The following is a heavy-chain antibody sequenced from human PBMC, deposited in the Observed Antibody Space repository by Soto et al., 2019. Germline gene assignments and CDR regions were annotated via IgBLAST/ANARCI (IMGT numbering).Heavy chain of an antibody. CDR2: INAGNGNT. V-gene: IGHV1-3*01. D-gene: IGHD2-21*02. Sequence: GASVKVSCKASGYTFTSYAMHWVRQAPGQRLEWMGWINAGNGNTKYSQKFQGRVTITRDTSASTAYMELSSLRSEDTAVYYCARDGEVVVTAKSHLYNWFDPWGQGTLVTVSS. CDR3: ARDGEVVVTAKSHLYNWFDP. J-gene: IGHJ5*02. CDR1: GYTFTSYA.